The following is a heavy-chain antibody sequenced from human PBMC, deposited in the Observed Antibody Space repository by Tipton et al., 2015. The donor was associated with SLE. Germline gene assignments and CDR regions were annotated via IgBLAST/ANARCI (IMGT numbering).Heavy chain of an antibody. D-gene: IGHD3-10*01. CDR3: ARDGYGSAWFDS. CDR2: ISWNSGSI. CDR1: GFTFDDYA. V-gene: IGHV3-9*01. Sequence: SLRLSCAASGFTFDDYAMHWVRQAPGKGLEWVSGISWNSGSIGYADSVKGRFTISRDNAKNSLYLQMNSLRAEDTAVYYCARDGYGSAWFDSWGQGTLVTVSS. J-gene: IGHJ5*01.